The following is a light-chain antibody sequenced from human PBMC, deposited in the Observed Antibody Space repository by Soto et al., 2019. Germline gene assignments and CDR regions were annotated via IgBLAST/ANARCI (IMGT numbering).Light chain of an antibody. CDR1: SSDVGGYNY. J-gene: IGLJ3*02. Sequence: QSALTQPASVSGSLGQSITISCTGTSSDVGGYNYVSWYQQHPGKAPKLMIYEVSNRPSGISNRFSGSKSGSTAFLTVSGVQAEDEADYYCSSYAERNSVLFGGGTQLTVL. V-gene: IGLV2-14*01. CDR2: EVS. CDR3: SSYAERNSVL.